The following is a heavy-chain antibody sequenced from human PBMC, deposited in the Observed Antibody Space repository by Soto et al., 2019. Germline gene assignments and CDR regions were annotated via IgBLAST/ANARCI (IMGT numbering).Heavy chain of an antibody. Sequence: QVQLVQSGAEVKKPGASVKVSCKASGYTFTSYGISWVRQAPGQGLEWMGWISAYNGNTNYAQKLQGRVTMTTDTSTSTAYMELRSLRSAETAVYYCARELGAIYDILTGYGMDVWGQGTTVTVSS. CDR2: ISAYNGNT. J-gene: IGHJ6*02. CDR1: GYTFTSYG. V-gene: IGHV1-18*01. CDR3: ARELGAIYDILTGYGMDV. D-gene: IGHD3-9*01.